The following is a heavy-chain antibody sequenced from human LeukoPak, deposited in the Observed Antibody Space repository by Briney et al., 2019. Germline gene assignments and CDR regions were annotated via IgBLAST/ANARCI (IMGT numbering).Heavy chain of an antibody. J-gene: IGHJ5*02. Sequence: ASVKVSCKASGYTFTSYAMNWVRQAPGQGLEWMGWINTNTGNPTYAQGFTGRFVFSLDTSVSTAYLQISSLKAEDTAVYYCARDRSVVAATRSWFDLWGQGTLVTVSS. CDR2: INTNTGNP. V-gene: IGHV7-4-1*02. CDR3: ARDRSVVAATRSWFDL. D-gene: IGHD2-15*01. CDR1: GYTFTSYA.